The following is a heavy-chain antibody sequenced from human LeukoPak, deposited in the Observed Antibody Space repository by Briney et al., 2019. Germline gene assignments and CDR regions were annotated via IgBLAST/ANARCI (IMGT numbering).Heavy chain of an antibody. D-gene: IGHD3-22*01. CDR3: ARHTYDSSGYYYGTYYFDY. V-gene: IGHV4-4*07. CDR2: IYTSGST. CDR1: GGSISSYY. J-gene: IGHJ4*02. Sequence: NPSETLSLTCTVSGGSISSYYWSWIRQPAGKGLEWIGRIYTSGSTNYNPSLKSRVTMSVDTSKNQFSLKLSSVTAADTAVYYCARHTYDSSGYYYGTYYFDYWGQGTLVTVSS.